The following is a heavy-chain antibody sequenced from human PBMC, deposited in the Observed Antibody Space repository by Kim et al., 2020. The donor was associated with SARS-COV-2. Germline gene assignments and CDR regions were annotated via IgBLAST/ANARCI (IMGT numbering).Heavy chain of an antibody. CDR3: TRVNRVSEAEGFGYF. D-gene: IGHD6-19*01. J-gene: IGHJ4*03. CDR2: ISTSGGTT. V-gene: IGHV3-11*01. Sequence: GGSLRLSCAASGFTFNGYHMSWIRQAPGKGPECVSYISTSGGTTDYADSVKGRFTISRDNAKNSLYLQMNTLRADDTAIYYCTRVNRVSEAEGFGYF. CDR1: GFTFNGYH.